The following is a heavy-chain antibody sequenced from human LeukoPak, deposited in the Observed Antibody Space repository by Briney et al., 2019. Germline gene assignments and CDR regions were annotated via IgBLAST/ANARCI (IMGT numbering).Heavy chain of an antibody. D-gene: IGHD1-26*01. CDR2: IYYSGIT. V-gene: IGHV4-39*01. Sequence: SETLSLTCTVSGGTICSSAYYWGWIRQPPGKGLEWIGSIYYSGITYDNPSLKTRVIMSVDTSKNQFSLKLSSVTAADTAVYYCVRHRARGSPLHYWGQGTLVTVSS. CDR3: VRHRARGSPLHY. J-gene: IGHJ4*02. CDR1: GGTICSSAYY.